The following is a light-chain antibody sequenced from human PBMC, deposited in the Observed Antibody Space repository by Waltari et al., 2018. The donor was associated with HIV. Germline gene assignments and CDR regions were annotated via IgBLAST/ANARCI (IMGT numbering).Light chain of an antibody. CDR1: SSNVGSNS. Sequence: QSVVTQPHSASGTPGQRVTISCSGSSSNVGSNSVNWYQQLPGTSPKLLIYSDYQRPSGGPDRFSASKSGTSASLAIGGLQSDDEADYYCATWDDSLNGPVFGTGTKVTVL. CDR3: ATWDDSLNGPV. V-gene: IGLV1-44*01. CDR2: SDY. J-gene: IGLJ1*01.